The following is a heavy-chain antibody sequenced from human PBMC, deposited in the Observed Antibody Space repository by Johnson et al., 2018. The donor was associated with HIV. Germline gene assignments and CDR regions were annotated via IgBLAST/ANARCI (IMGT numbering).Heavy chain of an antibody. CDR1: GFTFTSHG. Sequence: VESGGGVVQPGRSLRLSCAVSGFTFTSHGMHWVRQAPGKGLEWVAVISYDGSNKNHADSVKGRFTISRDNSKNTLYLQMNSLRAEDTAVYYCARERDPERGAQKSGVYAFDIWGQGTMVTVSS. D-gene: IGHD3-10*01. CDR3: ARERDPERGAQKSGVYAFDI. J-gene: IGHJ3*02. CDR2: ISYDGSNK. V-gene: IGHV3-30*03.